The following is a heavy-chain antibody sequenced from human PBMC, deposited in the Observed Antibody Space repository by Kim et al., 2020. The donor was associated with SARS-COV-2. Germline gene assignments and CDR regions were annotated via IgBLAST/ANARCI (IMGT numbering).Heavy chain of an antibody. CDR2: INHSGST. D-gene: IGHD4-17*01. V-gene: IGHV4-34*01. CDR1: GGSFSGYY. J-gene: IGHJ4*02. CDR3: ARGSNYGDYHY. Sequence: SETLSLTCAVYGGSFSGYYWSWIRQPPGKGLEWIGEINHSGSTNYNPSLKSRVTISVDTSKNQFSLKLSSVTAADTAVYYCARGSNYGDYHYWGQGTLVT.